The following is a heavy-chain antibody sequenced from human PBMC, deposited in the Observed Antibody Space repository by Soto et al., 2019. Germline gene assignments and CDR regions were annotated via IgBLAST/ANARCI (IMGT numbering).Heavy chain of an antibody. J-gene: IGHJ3*02. D-gene: IGHD4-17*01. V-gene: IGHV3-23*01. CDR2: ISGSGGST. Sequence: HPGGSLRLSXAASGFTFSSYAMSWVRQAPGKGLEWVSAISGSGGSTYYADSVKGRFTISRDNSKNTLYLQMNSLRAEDTAVYYCAHPRGYGVFDAYDIWGQGTLVTVSS. CDR1: GFTFSSYA. CDR3: AHPRGYGVFDAYDI.